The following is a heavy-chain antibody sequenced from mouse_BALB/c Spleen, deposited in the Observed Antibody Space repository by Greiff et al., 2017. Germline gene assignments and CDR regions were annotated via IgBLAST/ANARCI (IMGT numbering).Heavy chain of an antibody. D-gene: IGHD2-14*01. Sequence: DVQLVESGGGLVQPGGSLRLSCATSGFTFTDYYMSWVRQPPGKALEWLGFIRNKANGYTTEYSASVKGRFTISRDNSQSILYLQMNTLRAEDSATYYCARDRYDGSWFAYWGQGTLVTVSA. CDR2: IRNKANGYTT. CDR1: GFTFTDYY. J-gene: IGHJ3*01. V-gene: IGHV7-3*02. CDR3: ARDRYDGSWFAY.